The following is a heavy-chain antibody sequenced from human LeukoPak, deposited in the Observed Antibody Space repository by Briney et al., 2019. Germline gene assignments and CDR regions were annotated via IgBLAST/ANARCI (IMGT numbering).Heavy chain of an antibody. J-gene: IGHJ6*03. CDR3: ARLSMVTGYYYYMDV. Sequence: SETLSLTCAVHGGSFSGYYWSWIRQPPGKGLEWIGEINHSGSTNYNPSLKSRVTISVDTSKNQFSLKLSSVTAADTAVYYCARLSMVTGYYYYMDVWGKGTTVTVSS. CDR1: GGSFSGYY. CDR2: INHSGST. V-gene: IGHV4-34*01. D-gene: IGHD5-18*01.